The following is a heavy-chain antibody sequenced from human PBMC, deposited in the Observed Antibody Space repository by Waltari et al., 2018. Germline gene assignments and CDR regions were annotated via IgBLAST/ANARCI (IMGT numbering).Heavy chain of an antibody. V-gene: IGHV3-49*04. J-gene: IGHJ4*02. Sequence: EVQLVESGGGLVQPGRSLTLSCTASGFIFRDHACMWVRQAPGKGLEWVGFIKSKAYGATTENAASVKGRFIISRDDSKSIAYLQMDSLKTEDTAVYYCAIDRWYFDSWGQGTLVTVSS. CDR1: GFIFRDHA. CDR3: AIDRWYFDS. D-gene: IGHD2-15*01. CDR2: IKSKAYGATT.